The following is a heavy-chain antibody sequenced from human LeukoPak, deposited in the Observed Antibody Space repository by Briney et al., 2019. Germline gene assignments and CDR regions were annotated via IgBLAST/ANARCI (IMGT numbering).Heavy chain of an antibody. V-gene: IGHV4-59*08. J-gene: IGHJ3*02. CDR3: ARAEWPFDAFDI. CDR1: AGSISSYY. D-gene: IGHD3-3*01. CDR2: IYYSGST. Sequence: SETLSLTCTVSAGSISSYYWSWIRQPPGKGLEWIGYIYYSGSTNYNPSLKSRVTISVDTSKNQFSLKLSSVTAADTAVYYCARAEWPFDAFDIWGQGTMVTVSS.